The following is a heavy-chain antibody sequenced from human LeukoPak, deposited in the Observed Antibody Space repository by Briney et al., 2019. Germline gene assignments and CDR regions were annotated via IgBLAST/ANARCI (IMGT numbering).Heavy chain of an antibody. V-gene: IGHV3-23*01. Sequence: GGSLRLSCAASGFTFSSYNMRWVRQAPGKGLEWVSTITPSGGSTYYADSVKGRFTISRDNSINTLYLQMSSLRAEDTAVYYCAKAAGYYFDYWGQGTLVTVSS. CDR3: AKAAGYYFDY. D-gene: IGHD5-12*01. CDR2: ITPSGGST. J-gene: IGHJ4*02. CDR1: GFTFSSYN.